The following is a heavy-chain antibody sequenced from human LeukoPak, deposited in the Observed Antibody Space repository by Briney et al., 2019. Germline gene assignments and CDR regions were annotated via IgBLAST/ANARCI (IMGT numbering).Heavy chain of an antibody. CDR3: ARGEAAAEYYYYGMDV. CDR1: GFTVSRNY. Sequence: GGSLRLSCAAPGFTVSRNYMSWVRQAPGKGLEWVSVIYSGGSTYNADSVKGRFTISRDNSKNTLYLQMNSLRAEDTAVYYCARGEAAAEYYYYGMDVWGQGTTVTVSS. J-gene: IGHJ6*02. D-gene: IGHD6-13*01. CDR2: IYSGGST. V-gene: IGHV3-53*01.